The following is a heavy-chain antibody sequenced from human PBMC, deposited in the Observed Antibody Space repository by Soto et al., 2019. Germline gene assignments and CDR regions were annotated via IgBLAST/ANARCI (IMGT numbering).Heavy chain of an antibody. CDR2: ISSSSSYI. J-gene: IGHJ4*02. CDR1: GLSLSSNS. V-gene: IGHV3-21*01. D-gene: IGHD2-2*01. CDR3: SRCSSTSYYGFYY. Sequence: GGSLRLSSAVPGLSLSSNSMNWARQAPGKGLEWVSSISSSSSYIYYADSVKGRFTISRDNAKNSLYLQMNSLRAEDTAVYYCSRCSSTSYYGFYYWGQGTLVTVSS.